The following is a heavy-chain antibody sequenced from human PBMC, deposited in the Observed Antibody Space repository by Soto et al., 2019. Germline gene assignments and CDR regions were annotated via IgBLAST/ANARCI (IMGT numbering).Heavy chain of an antibody. CDR1: GFTYSSYG. D-gene: IGHD6-6*01. CDR3: ARHSSSSGGSFDY. J-gene: IGHJ4*02. CDR2: ISYDGSNK. V-gene: IGHV3-30*03. Sequence: QVQLVESGGGVIQPGRSPRLSCAASGFTYSSYGMHWVRQAPGKGLEWVAVISYDGSNKYYADSVKGRFTISRDNSKNTLYLQMNSLRAEDTAVYYCARHSSSSGGSFDYWGQGTLVTVSS.